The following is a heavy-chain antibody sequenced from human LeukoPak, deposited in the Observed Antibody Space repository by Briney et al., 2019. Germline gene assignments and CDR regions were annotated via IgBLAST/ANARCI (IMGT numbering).Heavy chain of an antibody. CDR3: AKEGSNGDFDY. J-gene: IGHJ4*02. D-gene: IGHD1-26*01. CDR2: MGIDGGST. V-gene: IGHV3-74*01. Sequence: GGSLRLSCAASGFTFGSYWMHWVRQAPGRGLVWVSRMGIDGGSTSYADSVRGRFIISRDNTNNTLYQQMNSLRAEATAVYYCAKEGSNGDFDYWGQGTLVTVSS. CDR1: GFTFGSYW.